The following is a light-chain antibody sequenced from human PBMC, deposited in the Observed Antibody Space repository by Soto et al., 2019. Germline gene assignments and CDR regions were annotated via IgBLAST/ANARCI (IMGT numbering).Light chain of an antibody. CDR1: SSNIGSNY. CDR3: AAWDDSLSARVV. CDR2: RNN. V-gene: IGLV1-47*01. Sequence: QPVLTQPPSASGTPGQRVTISCSGSSSNIGSNYVYWYQQLPGTAPKLLIYRNNQRPSGVPDRFSGSKSGTSASLAISGLRSEDEADYYCAAWDDSLSARVVFGGGTKLTVL. J-gene: IGLJ2*01.